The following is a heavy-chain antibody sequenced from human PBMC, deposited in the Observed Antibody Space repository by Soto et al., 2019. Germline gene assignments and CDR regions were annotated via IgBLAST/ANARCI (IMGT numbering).Heavy chain of an antibody. CDR2: IYYTGNT. V-gene: IGHV4-39*01. CDR1: GASISSNINY. CDR3: ARHSHEDHGDPNWFDP. D-gene: IGHD4-17*01. Sequence: QVQLQESGPGLVKPSETLSLTCTVSGASISSNINYWGWIRQPPGKGLEWIASIYYTGNTFYNPSLKTRVTFSVDTSDNQFSLKLTSVTAADTAVYFCARHSHEDHGDPNWFDPWGQGTLVTVSS. J-gene: IGHJ5*02.